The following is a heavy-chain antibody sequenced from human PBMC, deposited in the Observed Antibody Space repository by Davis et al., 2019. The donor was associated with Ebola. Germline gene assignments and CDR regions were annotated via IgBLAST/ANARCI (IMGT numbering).Heavy chain of an antibody. CDR2: ISGSSSYI. Sequence: GESLKISCSASGFTFSSYTINWVRQAPGKGLEWVSSISGSSSYIYYADSVKGRFTISRDNSKNSLYLQMNSLRAEDTAVYYCARVLSGTSYNFMDVWGKGTTVTVSS. CDR1: GFTFSSYT. CDR3: ARVLSGTSYNFMDV. V-gene: IGHV3-21*04. J-gene: IGHJ6*03. D-gene: IGHD2-2*01.